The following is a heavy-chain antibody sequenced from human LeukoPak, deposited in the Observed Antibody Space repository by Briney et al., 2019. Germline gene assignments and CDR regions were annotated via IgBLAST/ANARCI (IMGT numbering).Heavy chain of an antibody. J-gene: IGHJ4*02. CDR1: GFTLSSYA. CDR3: AKSLEALSIVATIPVDY. D-gene: IGHD5-12*01. CDR2: ISGSGGST. V-gene: IGHV3-23*01. Sequence: GGSLRLSCADAGFTLSSYAMSWVRQAPGKGLEWVSAISGSGGSTYYADSVKGRFSISRDNSKNTLYLQMNSLRAEDTAVYYSAKSLEALSIVATIPVDYWGQGTLVTVSS.